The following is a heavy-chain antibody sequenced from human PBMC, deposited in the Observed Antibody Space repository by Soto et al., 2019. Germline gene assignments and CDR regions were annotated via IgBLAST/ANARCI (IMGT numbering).Heavy chain of an antibody. D-gene: IGHD3-22*01. CDR2: IIPIFGTA. Sequence: QVQLVQSGAEVKKPGSSVKVSCKASGGTFSSYAISWVRQAPGRGLDWMGGIIPIFGTANYAQKFQGRVTITADDSTSTAYMELSSLRSEDTAVYYCARALDSSGYYLYYFDYWGQGTLVTVSS. V-gene: IGHV1-69*01. J-gene: IGHJ4*02. CDR1: GGTFSSYA. CDR3: ARALDSSGYYLYYFDY.